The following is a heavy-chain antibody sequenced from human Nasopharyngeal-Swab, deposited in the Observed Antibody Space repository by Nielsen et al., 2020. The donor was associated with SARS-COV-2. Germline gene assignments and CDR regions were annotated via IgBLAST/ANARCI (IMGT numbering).Heavy chain of an antibody. Sequence: RQAPGKGLEWIGYIYYSGSTYYNPSLRSRVTISVDTSKNQFSLKLNSVTAADTAVYYCARCITVIQGGPYYYYYFGMDVWGQGTTVTVSS. J-gene: IGHJ6*02. D-gene: IGHD3-10*01. CDR3: ARCITVIQGGPYYYYYFGMDV. CDR2: IYYSGST. V-gene: IGHV4-59*01.